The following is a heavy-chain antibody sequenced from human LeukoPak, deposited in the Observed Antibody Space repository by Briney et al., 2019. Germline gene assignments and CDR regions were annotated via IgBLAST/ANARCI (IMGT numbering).Heavy chain of an antibody. D-gene: IGHD6-13*01. CDR3: ARGATAGRFSLRPSGAYYMDV. CDR2: INPNSGGT. CDR1: GYTFTGYY. J-gene: IGHJ6*03. V-gene: IGHV1-2*04. Sequence: KVSCKASGYTFTGYYMHWVRQAPGQGLEWMGWINPNSGGTNCAQKFQGWVTMTRDTSISTAYMGLSRLRSDDTAVYYCARGATAGRFSLRPSGAYYMDVWGKGTTVTVSS.